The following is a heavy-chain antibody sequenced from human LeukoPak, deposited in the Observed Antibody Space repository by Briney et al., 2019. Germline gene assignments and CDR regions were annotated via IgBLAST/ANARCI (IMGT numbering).Heavy chain of an antibody. CDR3: ARGRGIRLRYFDWLLLGFDY. J-gene: IGHJ4*02. CDR1: GGSFSGYY. Sequence: PSETLSLTCAVDGGSFSGYYWSWIRQPPGKGLEWIGEINHSGSTNYNPSLKSRVTISVDTSKNQFSLKLSSVTAADTAVYYCARGRGIRLRYFDWLLLGFDYWGQGTLVTVSS. V-gene: IGHV4-34*01. D-gene: IGHD3-9*01. CDR2: INHSGST.